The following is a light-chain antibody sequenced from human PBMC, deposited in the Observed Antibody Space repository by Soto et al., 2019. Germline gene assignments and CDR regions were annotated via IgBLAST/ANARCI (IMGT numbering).Light chain of an antibody. Sequence: EIVLTQSPGTLSLSPGERATLSCRASQIVGGDTLAWFQQRPGQAPRLVIYGASNRAAGIPDRFSGSGSGTDFTLTVSRLEPEDFAMYYCQQYHWVPDTFGQGTRLEMK. CDR3: QQYHWVPDT. CDR1: QIVGGDT. J-gene: IGKJ5*01. V-gene: IGKV3-20*01. CDR2: GAS.